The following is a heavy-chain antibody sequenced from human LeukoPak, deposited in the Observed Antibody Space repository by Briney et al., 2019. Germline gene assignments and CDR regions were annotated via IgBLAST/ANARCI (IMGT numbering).Heavy chain of an antibody. CDR1: GFTFSNYW. V-gene: IGHV3-7*01. Sequence: PGGSLRLSCAASGFTFSNYWMSWVRQAPGKGLEWVALIKEDGSEKYYADSVRGRFTISRDNAKNSLFLQMNSLRAEDTAVYYCARDSWAQFDHWGQGTLVTVSS. CDR2: IKEDGSEK. J-gene: IGHJ4*02. D-gene: IGHD3-16*01. CDR3: ARDSWAQFDH.